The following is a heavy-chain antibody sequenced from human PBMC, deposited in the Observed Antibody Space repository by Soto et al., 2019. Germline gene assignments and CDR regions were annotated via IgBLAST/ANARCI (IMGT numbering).Heavy chain of an antibody. J-gene: IGHJ4*02. D-gene: IGHD2-2*01. CDR1: GDSINTGDYY. Sequence: SETLSLTCTVSGDSINTGDYYWTWIRQAPGKGLEWIGYIYNSAGTSYNPSLRSRLSMSADTSKNQFSLRLSSVTAADTAVYFCARGTPLDYWGQGTLVTVSS. V-gene: IGHV4-30-4*08. CDR3: ARGTPLDY. CDR2: IYNSAGT.